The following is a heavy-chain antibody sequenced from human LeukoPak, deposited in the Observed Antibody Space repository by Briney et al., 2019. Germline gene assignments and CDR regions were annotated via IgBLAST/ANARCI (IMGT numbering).Heavy chain of an antibody. D-gene: IGHD3-3*01. CDR3: ARRGLGVAYNWFDP. CDR2: INHSGST. J-gene: IGHJ5*02. CDR1: GGSISSYY. V-gene: IGHV4-34*01. Sequence: PSETLSLTCTVSGGSISSYYWSWIRQPPGKGLEWIGEINHSGSTNYNPSLKSRVTISVDTSKNQFSLKLSSVTAADTAVYYCARRGLGVAYNWFDPWGQGTLVTVSS.